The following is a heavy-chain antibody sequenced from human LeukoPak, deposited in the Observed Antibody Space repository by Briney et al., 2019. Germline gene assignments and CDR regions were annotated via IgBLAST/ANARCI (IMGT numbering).Heavy chain of an antibody. CDR3: ASPDSSGYSTYYFDY. D-gene: IGHD3-22*01. Sequence: PGGSLRLSCAASGFTFSSYSMNWVRQAPGKGLEWVSSISSSSSYIYYADSVKGRFTISRDNAKNSLYLQMNSLRAEDTAVYYCASPDSSGYSTYYFDYWGQGTLVTVSS. CDR1: GFTFSSYS. CDR2: ISSSSSYI. V-gene: IGHV3-21*01. J-gene: IGHJ4*02.